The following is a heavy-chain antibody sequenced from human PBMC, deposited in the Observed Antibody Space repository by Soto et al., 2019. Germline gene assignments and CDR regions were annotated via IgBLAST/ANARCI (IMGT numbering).Heavy chain of an antibody. Sequence: GGSLRLSCAASGFTFTNAWMSWVRQAPGKGLEWVGRIKSKVDGATADYGAPVKDRFTISRDDSKNMLFLQMNSLKTEDSAVYWCANYDSGWFFLDHWGQGTLVTVSS. CDR1: GFTFTNAW. V-gene: IGHV3-15*01. J-gene: IGHJ4*02. CDR3: ANYDSGWFFLDH. D-gene: IGHD6-19*01. CDR2: IKSKVDGATA.